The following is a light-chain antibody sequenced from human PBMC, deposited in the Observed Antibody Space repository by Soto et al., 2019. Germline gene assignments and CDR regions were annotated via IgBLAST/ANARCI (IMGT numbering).Light chain of an antibody. J-gene: IGKJ1*01. V-gene: IGKV1-5*01. Sequence: DIQMSQSPSTLAASVGERVTITCRASQSISSWLAWYQQKPGKAPKLLIYDASSLESGVPSRFSGSGSGTEFTLTITSLQPDDFATYYGQQYNSYPWTFGQGTKVDI. CDR1: QSISSW. CDR3: QQYNSYPWT. CDR2: DAS.